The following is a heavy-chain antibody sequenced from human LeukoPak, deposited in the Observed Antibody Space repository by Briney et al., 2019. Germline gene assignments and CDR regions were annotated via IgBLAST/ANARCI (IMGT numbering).Heavy chain of an antibody. J-gene: IGHJ3*02. Sequence: ASVKDSCKASGYTFTGYYMHWVRQAPGQGLEWMGWINPNSGGTNYAQKSQGWVTMTRDTSISTAYMELSRLRSDDTAVYYCARDGVGDAFDIWGQGTMVTVSS. CDR1: GYTFTGYY. D-gene: IGHD3-10*01. V-gene: IGHV1-2*04. CDR2: INPNSGGT. CDR3: ARDGVGDAFDI.